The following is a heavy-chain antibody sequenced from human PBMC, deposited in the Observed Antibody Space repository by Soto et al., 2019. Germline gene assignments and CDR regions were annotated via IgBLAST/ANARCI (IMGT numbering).Heavy chain of an antibody. J-gene: IGHJ4*02. CDR2: INYSGST. D-gene: IGHD6-13*01. Sequence: SETLSLTCAVYGGSFSGYYWSWIRQPPGKGLEWIGEINYSGSTNYNPSLKSRVTISVDTSKNQFSLKLSSVTAADTAVYYCARGKRIAAAGYIDYWGQGTLVTVSS. V-gene: IGHV4-34*01. CDR3: ARGKRIAAAGYIDY. CDR1: GGSFSGYY.